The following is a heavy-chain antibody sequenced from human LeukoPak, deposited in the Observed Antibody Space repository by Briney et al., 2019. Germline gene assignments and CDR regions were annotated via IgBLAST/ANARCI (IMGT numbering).Heavy chain of an antibody. J-gene: IGHJ4*02. V-gene: IGHV3-21*03. CDR2: ISSSSSYI. D-gene: IGHD6-13*01. CDR3: AKDHGSSDWYYFDY. Sequence: GGSLRLSCAASGFTFSSYSMNWVRQAPGKGLEWVSSISSSSSYIYYADSVKGRFTISRDNSKNTLYLQMNTLRADDTAVYYCAKDHGSSDWYYFDYWGQGTLVTVSS. CDR1: GFTFSSYS.